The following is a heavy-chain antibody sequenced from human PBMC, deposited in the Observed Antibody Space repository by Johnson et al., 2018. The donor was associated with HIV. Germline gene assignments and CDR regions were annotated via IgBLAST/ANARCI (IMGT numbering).Heavy chain of an antibody. CDR3: ARGGYYYDSYDAFDI. J-gene: IGHJ3*02. V-gene: IGHV3-30*02. Sequence: QVQLVESGGGVVQPGGSLRLSCAASGFTFSSYWMHWVRQAPGKGLVWVAFKRYDGSNKYYADSVKGRFTISRDNSKNTLYLQMNSLRAEDTAVYYCARGGYYYDSYDAFDIWGQGTMVTVSS. D-gene: IGHD3-22*01. CDR2: KRYDGSNK. CDR1: GFTFSSYW.